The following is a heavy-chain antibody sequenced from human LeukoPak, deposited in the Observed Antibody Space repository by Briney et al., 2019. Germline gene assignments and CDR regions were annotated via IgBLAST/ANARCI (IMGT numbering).Heavy chain of an antibody. Sequence: GASVKVSCKASGYTFTSYGISWVRQAPGQGLEWMGWISAYNGNTNYAQKLQGRVTMTTDTSTSTAYMELSRLRSDDTAVYYCARDTKQQLVIGWFDPWGQGTLVTVSS. D-gene: IGHD6-13*01. J-gene: IGHJ5*02. CDR1: GYTFTSYG. CDR3: ARDTKQQLVIGWFDP. V-gene: IGHV1-18*01. CDR2: ISAYNGNT.